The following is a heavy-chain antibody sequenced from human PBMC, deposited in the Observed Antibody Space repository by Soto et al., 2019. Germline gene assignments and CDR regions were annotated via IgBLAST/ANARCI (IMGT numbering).Heavy chain of an antibody. CDR1: GYTFTSYG. CDR3: ARRGVGYCRGGSCSGTSNWFDP. J-gene: IGHJ5*02. D-gene: IGHD2-15*01. CDR2: ISAYNGNT. V-gene: IGHV1-18*01. Sequence: ASVKVSCKASGYTFTSYGISWVRQAPGQGLEWMGWISAYNGNTNYAQKLQGRVTMTTDTSTSTAYMELRSLRSDDTAVYYCARRGVGYCRGGSCSGTSNWFDPWGQGTLVTVSS.